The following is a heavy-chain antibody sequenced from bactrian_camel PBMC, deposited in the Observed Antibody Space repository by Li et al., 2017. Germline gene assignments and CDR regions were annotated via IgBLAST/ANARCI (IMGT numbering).Heavy chain of an antibody. V-gene: IGHV3-2*01. D-gene: IGHD4*01. Sequence: LVESGGGLVQPGGSTTLSCAGSGFMTGTRYVSWIRQAPGKGLEWVSSIWSDGSHVSYLDSVKGRFTISSDNAKNTVYLQMNSLKSEDTALYYCATYWGADSDYVPPFGYWGQGTQVTVS. CDR3: ATYWGADSDYVPPFGY. CDR2: IWSDGSHV. J-gene: IGHJ6*01. CDR1: GFMTGTRY.